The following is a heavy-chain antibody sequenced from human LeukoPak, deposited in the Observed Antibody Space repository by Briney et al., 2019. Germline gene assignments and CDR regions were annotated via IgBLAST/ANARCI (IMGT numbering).Heavy chain of an antibody. J-gene: IGHJ5*02. D-gene: IGHD2-2*01. CDR2: IKQDGSEK. CDR3: ARRAGYCSSTSCPSHNWFDP. CDR1: GFTFSSYW. Sequence: GGSLRLSCAASGFTFSSYWMSWVRQAPGKGLEWVANIKQDGSEKYYVDSVKGRFTISRDNAKNSLYLQMNSLRAEDTAVYYCARRAGYCSSTSCPSHNWFDPWGQGTLVTVSS. V-gene: IGHV3-7*03.